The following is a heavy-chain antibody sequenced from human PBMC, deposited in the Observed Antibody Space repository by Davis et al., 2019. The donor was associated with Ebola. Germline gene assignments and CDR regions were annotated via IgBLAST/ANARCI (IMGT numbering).Heavy chain of an antibody. CDR1: GYTFTSYD. Sequence: ASVKVSCKASGYTFTSYDINWVRQATGQGLEWMGWMNPNSGNTGYAQKLQGRVTMTTDTSTSTAYMELRSLRSDDTAVYYCARGLGRDDAFDIWGQGTMVTVSS. J-gene: IGHJ3*02. V-gene: IGHV1-8*01. CDR2: MNPNSGNT. CDR3: ARGLGRDDAFDI.